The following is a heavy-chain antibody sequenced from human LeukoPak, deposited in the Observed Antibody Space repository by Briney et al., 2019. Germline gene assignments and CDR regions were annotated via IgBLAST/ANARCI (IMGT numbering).Heavy chain of an antibody. CDR1: GFIFSSYG. Sequence: GGSLRLSCTTSGFIFSSYGMHWVRQAPGKGLEWVAFMQYDGSNTYYADSVKGRFTISRDNPKNTLYLQMNSLRAEDTAVYYCGKDVSKDYESGGGDYWGQGTLVSVSS. CDR2: MQYDGSNT. CDR3: GKDVSKDYESGGGDY. V-gene: IGHV3-30*02. D-gene: IGHD3-22*01. J-gene: IGHJ4*02.